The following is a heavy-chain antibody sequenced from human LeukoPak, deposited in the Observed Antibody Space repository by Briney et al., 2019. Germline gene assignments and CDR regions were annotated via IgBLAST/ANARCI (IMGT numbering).Heavy chain of an antibody. CDR2: ISAYNGNT. CDR3: ARDLYGGSSSWYLDY. J-gene: IGHJ4*02. Sequence: VASVKVSCKASGYTFTSYGISWVRQAPGQGLEWMGWISAYNGNTNYAQKLQGRVTMTTDTSTSTVYMELSSLRSEDTAVYYCARDLYGGSSSWYLDYWGQGTLVTVSS. D-gene: IGHD6-13*01. V-gene: IGHV1-18*01. CDR1: GYTFTSYG.